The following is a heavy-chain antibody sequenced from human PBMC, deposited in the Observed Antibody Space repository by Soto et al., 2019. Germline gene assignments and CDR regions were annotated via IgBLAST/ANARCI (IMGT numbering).Heavy chain of an antibody. J-gene: IGHJ4*02. CDR3: ARGMYSSTSGPSDY. Sequence: SETLSLTCTVSGGSISSHYWSWIRQPPGKGLEWLGYIYYSGTTNYNPSLKSRVTISVDTSKNQFSLKLSSVTAADTAVYYCARGMYSSTSGPSDYGGQGTLVTVSS. CDR2: IYYSGTT. V-gene: IGHV4-59*11. D-gene: IGHD6-6*01. CDR1: GGSISSHY.